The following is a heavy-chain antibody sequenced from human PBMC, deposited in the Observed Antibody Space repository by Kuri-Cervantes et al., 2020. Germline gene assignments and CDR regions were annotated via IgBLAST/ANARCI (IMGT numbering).Heavy chain of an antibody. CDR2: MNPNSGNT. Sequence: ASVKVSCKASGYTFTSYDINWVRQATGQGLEWMGWMNPNSGNTGYAQKFQDRVTMTRNTSISTAYMELSSLRSEDTAVYYCARDPLYCSGGSCYCGMDVWGQGTTVTVSS. D-gene: IGHD2-15*01. CDR1: GYTFTSYD. V-gene: IGHV1-8*01. CDR3: ARDPLYCSGGSCYCGMDV. J-gene: IGHJ6*02.